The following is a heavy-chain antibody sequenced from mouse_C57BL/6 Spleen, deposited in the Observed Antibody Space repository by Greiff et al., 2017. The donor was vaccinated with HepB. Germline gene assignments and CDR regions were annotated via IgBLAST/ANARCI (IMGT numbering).Heavy chain of an antibody. CDR1: GFTFSDAW. D-gene: IGHD2-1*01. V-gene: IGHV6-6*01. Sequence: VQLKQSGGGLVQPGGSMKLSCAASGFTFSDAWMDWVRQSPEKGLEWVAEIRNKANNHATYYAESVKGRFTISRDDSKSSVYLQMNSLRAEDTGIYYCTRHYGNYLFDYWGQGTTLTVSS. CDR3: TRHYGNYLFDY. J-gene: IGHJ2*01. CDR2: IRNKANNHAT.